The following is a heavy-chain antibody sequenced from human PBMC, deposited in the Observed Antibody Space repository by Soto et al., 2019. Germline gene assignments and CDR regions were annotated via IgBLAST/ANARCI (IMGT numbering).Heavy chain of an antibody. CDR3: ARASLFPYYYGMDV. Sequence: EVQLVESGGGLVQPGGSLRLSCAASGFTFSSYWMHWVRQAPGKGLVWVSRINSDGSSTSYADSVKGRFTISRDNAKNTLYLQMNSLRAEDTAVYYCARASLFPYYYGMDVWGQGTTVTVSS. CDR2: INSDGSST. CDR1: GFTFSSYW. D-gene: IGHD2-21*01. V-gene: IGHV3-74*01. J-gene: IGHJ6*02.